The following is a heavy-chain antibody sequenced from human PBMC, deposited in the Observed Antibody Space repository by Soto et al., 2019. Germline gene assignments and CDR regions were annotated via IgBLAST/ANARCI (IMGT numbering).Heavy chain of an antibody. V-gene: IGHV4-59*08. D-gene: IGHD2-8*01. CDR3: ARHDQDIVLMVYAGHMDV. CDR1: GVSISSYY. CDR2: IYYSGST. J-gene: IGHJ6*03. Sequence: TSETLSLTCTVSGVSISSYYWSWIRQPPGKGLEWIGYIYYSGSTNYNPSLKSRVTISVDTSKNQFSLKLSSVTAADTAVYYCARHDQDIVLMVYAGHMDVWGKGTTVTVSS.